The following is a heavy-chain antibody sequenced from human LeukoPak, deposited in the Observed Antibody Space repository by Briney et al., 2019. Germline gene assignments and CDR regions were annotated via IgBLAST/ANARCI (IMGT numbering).Heavy chain of an antibody. CDR1: GFTVSSNY. Sequence: GGSLRLSCAASGFTVSSNYMSWVRQAPGKGLEWVSVIYSGGSTYYADSVKGRFTISRDNSKNTLYLQMNSLRAEDTAVYYCARDRVAAAGNEDYYYGMDVWGQGTTVTVSS. D-gene: IGHD6-13*01. V-gene: IGHV3-53*01. J-gene: IGHJ6*02. CDR2: IYSGGST. CDR3: ARDRVAAAGNEDYYYGMDV.